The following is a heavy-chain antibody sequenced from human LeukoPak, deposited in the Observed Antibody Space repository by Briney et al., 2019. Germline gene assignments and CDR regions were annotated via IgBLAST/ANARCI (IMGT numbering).Heavy chain of an antibody. CDR3: AKDSCSGGSCYEDY. J-gene: IGHJ4*02. CDR1: GFTFSSYA. CDR2: ISGSGGST. V-gene: IGHV3-23*01. Sequence: PGGSLRLSCAASGFTFSSYAMSWVRQAPGKGLEWVSGISGSGGSTYYADSVKGRLTISRDNSKKTLYLRMNSLTAEDTAVYYCAKDSCSGGSCYEDYWGQGTLVTVSP. D-gene: IGHD2-15*01.